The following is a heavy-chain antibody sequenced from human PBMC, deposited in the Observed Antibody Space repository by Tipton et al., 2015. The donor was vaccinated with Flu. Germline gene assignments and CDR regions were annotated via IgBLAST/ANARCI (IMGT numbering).Heavy chain of an antibody. J-gene: IGHJ4*02. Sequence: SLRLSCAVSGGSISSSNWWSWVRQPPGKGLEWIGEIYHSGSTNYNPSLKSRVTISVDNSKNQFSLKLSSVTAADTAVYYCARAKSPGYYYDSSEGAYFDYWGQGTLVTVSS. V-gene: IGHV4-4*02. CDR3: ARAKSPGYYYDSSEGAYFDY. CDR2: IYHSGST. D-gene: IGHD3-22*01. CDR1: GGSISSSNW.